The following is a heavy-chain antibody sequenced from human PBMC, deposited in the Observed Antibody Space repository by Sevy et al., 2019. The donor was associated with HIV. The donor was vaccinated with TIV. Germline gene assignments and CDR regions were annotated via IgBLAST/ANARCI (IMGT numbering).Heavy chain of an antibody. CDR2: INHSGST. D-gene: IGHD3-16*02. CDR3: ARGRGYDYVWGSYRYTYFDY. CDR1: GGSFSGYY. Sequence: SESLSLTCAVYGGSFSGYYWSWIRQPPGKGLEWIGEINHSGSTNYNPSLKSRVTISVDTSKNQFSLKLSSVTAADTAVYYCARGRGYDYVWGSYRYTYFDYWGQGTLVTVSS. V-gene: IGHV4-34*01. J-gene: IGHJ4*02.